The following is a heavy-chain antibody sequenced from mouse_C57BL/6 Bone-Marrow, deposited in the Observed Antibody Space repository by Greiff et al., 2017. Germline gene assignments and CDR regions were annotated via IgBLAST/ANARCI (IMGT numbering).Heavy chain of an antibody. CDR2: IDPENGDT. D-gene: IGHD1-1*01. V-gene: IGHV14-4*01. CDR1: GFNIKDDY. CDR3: TTITTVVADWYFDG. Sequence: EVQLQESGAELVRPGASVKLSCTASGFNIKDDYMHWVKQRPEQGLEWIGWIDPENGDTEYASKFQGKATITAETSSNTAYLQLSSLTSEDTAVYYCTTITTVVADWYFDGWGTGTTVTVSS. J-gene: IGHJ1*03.